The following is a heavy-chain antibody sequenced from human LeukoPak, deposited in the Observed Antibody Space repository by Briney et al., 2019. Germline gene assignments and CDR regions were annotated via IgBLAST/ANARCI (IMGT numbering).Heavy chain of an antibody. CDR3: ARDRLPAGRKGFDY. D-gene: IGHD5-12*01. Sequence: SETLSLTCAVYGGSFSGYYWSWIRQPPGKGLEWIGEINHSGSTNYNPSLKSRVTISVDTSKNQFSLKLTSVTAADTAVYYCARDRLPAGRKGFDYWGQGTLVGVSS. V-gene: IGHV4-34*01. J-gene: IGHJ4*02. CDR2: INHSGST. CDR1: GGSFSGYY.